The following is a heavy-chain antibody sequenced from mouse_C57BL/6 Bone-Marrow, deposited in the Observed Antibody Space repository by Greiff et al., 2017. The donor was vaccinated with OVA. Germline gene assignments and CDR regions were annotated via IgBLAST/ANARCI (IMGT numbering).Heavy chain of an antibody. CDR1: GFTFNTYA. V-gene: IGHV10-3*01. Sequence: EVKLVESGGGLVQPKGSLKLSCAASGFTFNTYAMHWVRQAPGQGLEWVARIRSTSSNYSTFYADSVKYRFTISNADSQSMRYLKTNNLKTEDTARYYGAGGPAWFAYWGQGTLVTVSA. CDR3: AGGPAWFAY. J-gene: IGHJ3*01. CDR2: IRSTSSNYST.